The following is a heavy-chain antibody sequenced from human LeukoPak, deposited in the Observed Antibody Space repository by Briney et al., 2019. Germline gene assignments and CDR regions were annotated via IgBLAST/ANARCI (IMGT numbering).Heavy chain of an antibody. CDR1: GYTFTSYY. CDR2: INPSGGST. V-gene: IGHV1-46*01. J-gene: IGHJ4*02. CDR3: ARKIETGHYLDY. Sequence: ASVKVSCKASGYTFTSYYMHWVRQAPGQGLEWMGIINPSGGSTSYAQKFQGRVTMTRDTSTSTVYMELSSLRSEDTAAYYCARKIETGHYLDYWGQGTLGTGSS.